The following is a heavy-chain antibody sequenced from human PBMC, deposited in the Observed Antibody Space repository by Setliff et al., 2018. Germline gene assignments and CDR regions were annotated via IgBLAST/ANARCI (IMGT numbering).Heavy chain of an antibody. V-gene: IGHV1-69*13. CDR1: GGTFSSYA. Sequence: SVKVSCKASGGTFSSYAISWVRQAPGQGLEWMGGIIPIFGTANYAQKFQGRVTITADESTSTAYMELSSLRSEDTAVYYCARDGDNYYDSSGYYLNHAFDIWGQGTMVTVSS. CDR2: IIPIFGTA. J-gene: IGHJ3*02. D-gene: IGHD3-22*01. CDR3: ARDGDNYYDSSGYYLNHAFDI.